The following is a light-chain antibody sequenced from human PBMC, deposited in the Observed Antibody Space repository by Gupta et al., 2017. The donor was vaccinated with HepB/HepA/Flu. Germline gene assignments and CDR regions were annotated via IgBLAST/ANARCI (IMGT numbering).Light chain of an antibody. CDR2: LNSDGSH. J-gene: IGLJ2*01. Sequence: QLVLTQSPSASASLGASVKLTCTLSSGHSNYAIAWHQQQPEKGPRYLMKLNSDGSHRKGDGIPDRFSGSSSGAERYLTIPSLQSEDEADYYCQTWGTGIRVFGGGTKLTVL. CDR3: QTWGTGIRV. CDR1: SGHSNYA. V-gene: IGLV4-69*01.